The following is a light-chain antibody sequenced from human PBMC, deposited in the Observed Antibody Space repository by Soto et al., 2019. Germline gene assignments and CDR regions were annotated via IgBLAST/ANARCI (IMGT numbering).Light chain of an antibody. V-gene: IGKV3-20*01. CDR3: QQYGSSPRT. CDR2: AAS. Sequence: ILLTQSQDTLSLSPGESATLSCRASQSVRSSYLAWYQQTPGQTPRLLIYAASSRATGIPDRSTGSGPGTDSSLTISSLEAEDFPVYSCQQYGSSPRTFGPGTKVDI. CDR1: QSVRSSY. J-gene: IGKJ1*01.